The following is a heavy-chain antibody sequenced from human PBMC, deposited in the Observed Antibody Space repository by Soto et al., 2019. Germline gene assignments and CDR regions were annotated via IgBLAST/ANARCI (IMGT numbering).Heavy chain of an antibody. D-gene: IGHD5-18*01. CDR1: GGSISSYY. CDR3: ARGAQLWDKGGYLER. V-gene: IGHV4-59*01. CDR2: IYDSGST. Sequence: QVQLQESGPGLVKPSETLSLTCTVSGGSISSYYWSWIRQPPGKGLEWIGYIYDSGSTNYNPSLKLRVHMSADTSKNHFYLKLSSVAAADTAVYYCARGAQLWDKGGYLERWGQGTLVTVPS. J-gene: IGHJ4*02.